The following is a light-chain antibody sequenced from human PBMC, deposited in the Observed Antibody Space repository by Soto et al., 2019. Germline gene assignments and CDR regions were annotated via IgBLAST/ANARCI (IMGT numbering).Light chain of an antibody. CDR2: DAS. J-gene: IGKJ5*01. CDR1: QDISNY. V-gene: IGKV1-33*01. Sequence: DIQMTQSPSSLSASLGDIATITCQASQDISNYLNWYQQKPGKAPKLLIYDASNLETGVPSRFSGSGSGTDFTFTISSLQPEDIATYYCQQYDNLSITFGQGTRLEIK. CDR3: QQYDNLSIT.